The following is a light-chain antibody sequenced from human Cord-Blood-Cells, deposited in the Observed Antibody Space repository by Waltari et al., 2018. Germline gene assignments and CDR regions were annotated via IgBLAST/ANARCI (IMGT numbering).Light chain of an antibody. V-gene: IGKV6D-21*02. CDR1: QSIGSS. Sequence: ELVLTQSPDFQSVTPKEKVTITCMASQSIGSSLQLYQQKPDQTPKLLFKYASHSISGVPSRFRGSGSGTDFTLTINSLEAEDAAAYYCHQSSSLPETFGQGTKVEIK. J-gene: IGKJ1*01. CDR3: HQSSSLPET. CDR2: YAS.